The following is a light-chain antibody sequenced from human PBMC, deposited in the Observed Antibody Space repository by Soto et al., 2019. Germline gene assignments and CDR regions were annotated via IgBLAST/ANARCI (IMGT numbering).Light chain of an antibody. J-gene: IGKJ2*01. V-gene: IGKV3-15*01. CDR1: QSVTSN. CDR2: GAS. Sequence: EIVMTQSPATRSVSQGERATLSCRASQSVTSNLAWYQQKPGQAPRLLIYGASTRATGIPARFSGSGSGTEFTLTISSLQSEDFAVYYCQQYNNWPYTFGQGTKLEIK. CDR3: QQYNNWPYT.